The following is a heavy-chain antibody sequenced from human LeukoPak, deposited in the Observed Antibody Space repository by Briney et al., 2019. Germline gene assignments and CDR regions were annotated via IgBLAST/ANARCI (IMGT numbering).Heavy chain of an antibody. CDR3: ARPGYSSSWYVDWFDP. J-gene: IGHJ5*02. CDR2: INPSGGST. V-gene: IGHV1-46*03. CDR1: GYTFTSYY. D-gene: IGHD6-13*01. Sequence: ASVKVSCKASGYTFTSYYMHWVRQAPGQGLEWMGIINPSGGSTSYAQKFQGRVTMTRDTSTSTVYMELSSLRSEDTAVYYCARPGYSSSWYVDWFDPWGQGTLVTVSS.